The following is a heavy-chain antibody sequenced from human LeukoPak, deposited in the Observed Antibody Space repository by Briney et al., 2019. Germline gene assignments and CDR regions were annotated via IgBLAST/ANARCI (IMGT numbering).Heavy chain of an antibody. CDR2: RKEDGREK. CDR1: GFAFTTFW. V-gene: IGHV3-7*03. CDR3: AKDLGGSPIVVVPAAIRGDY. Sequence: GGSLRLSCAASGFAFTTFWMNWVRQAPGKGLEWVTIRKEDGREKHFVDSVKGRFTVSRDNAKNSLFLQMNNLRAEDTAVYYCAKDLGGSPIVVVPAAIRGDYWGQGTLVTVSS. D-gene: IGHD2-2*02. J-gene: IGHJ4*02.